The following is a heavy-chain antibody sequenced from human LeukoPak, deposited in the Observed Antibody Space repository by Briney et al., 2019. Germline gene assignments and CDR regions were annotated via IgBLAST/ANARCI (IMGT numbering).Heavy chain of an antibody. Sequence: PGGSLRLSCAASGFTFSSYSMNWVRQAPGKGLEWVSSISSSSSYIYYADSVKGRFTISRDNAKNSLYLQMNSLRAEDTAVYYCARDEWELRNFDYWGQGTLVTVSS. J-gene: IGHJ4*02. D-gene: IGHD1-26*01. V-gene: IGHV3-21*01. CDR2: ISSSSSYI. CDR3: ARDEWELRNFDY. CDR1: GFTFSSYS.